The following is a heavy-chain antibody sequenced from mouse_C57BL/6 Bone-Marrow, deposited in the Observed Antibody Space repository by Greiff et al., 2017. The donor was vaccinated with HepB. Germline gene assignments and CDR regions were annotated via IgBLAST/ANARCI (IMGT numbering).Heavy chain of an antibody. CDR2: IRNKANGYTT. V-gene: IGHV7-3*01. J-gene: IGHJ2*01. Sequence: EVKLVESGGGLVQPGGSLSLSCAASGFTFTDYYMSWVRQPPGKALEWLGFIRNKANGYTTEYSASVKGRFTISRDNSQSILYLQMNALRAEDSATYYCARSPNWDVSFDYWGQGTTLTVSS. CDR1: GFTFTDYY. D-gene: IGHD4-1*01. CDR3: ARSPNWDVSFDY.